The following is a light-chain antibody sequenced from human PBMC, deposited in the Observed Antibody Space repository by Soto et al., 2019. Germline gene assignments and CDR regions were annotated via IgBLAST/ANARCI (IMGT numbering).Light chain of an antibody. J-gene: IGLJ3*02. CDR2: DTT. Sequence: QAVVTQEPSLTVSPGGTVTLNCGSSTGAVTSGHYSYWFQQKPGQAPRTLIYDTTNKHSWTPARFSASLLGGKAALTLSGAQPEDEAEYYCLLCYSGPWVFGGGTKLTVL. CDR3: LLCYSGPWV. V-gene: IGLV7-46*01. CDR1: TGAVTSGHY.